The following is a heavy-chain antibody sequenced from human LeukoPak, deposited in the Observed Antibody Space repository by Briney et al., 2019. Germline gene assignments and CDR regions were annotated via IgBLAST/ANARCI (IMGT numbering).Heavy chain of an antibody. V-gene: IGHV1-2*02. CDR1: GYTFTDYY. CDR3: ARYFYDSSGSSSDAFDI. J-gene: IGHJ3*02. D-gene: IGHD3-22*01. Sequence: ASVKVSCKASGYTFTDYYIHWVRQAPGQGLEWMGWINPNSGGTNYAQRFQGRVTMTRDTSMSTAYMELSRLRSDDSAVCYCARYFYDSSGSSSDAFDIWGQGTMVTVSS. CDR2: INPNSGGT.